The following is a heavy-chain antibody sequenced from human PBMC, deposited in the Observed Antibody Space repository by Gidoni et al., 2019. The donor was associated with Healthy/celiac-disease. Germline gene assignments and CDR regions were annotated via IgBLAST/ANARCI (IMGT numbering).Heavy chain of an antibody. CDR3: ARGPSSGWYPEYFQH. D-gene: IGHD6-19*01. CDR1: GYSISSGYY. CDR2: IYHSGST. Sequence: QVQLQESCPGLVKPSDTLSLTCTVSGYSISSGYYWGWIRQPPGKGLEWIGSIYHSGSTYYNPSLKSRVTISVDTSKNQFSLKLSSVTAADTAVYYCARGPSSGWYPEYFQHWGQGTLVTVSS. V-gene: IGHV4-38-2*02. J-gene: IGHJ1*01.